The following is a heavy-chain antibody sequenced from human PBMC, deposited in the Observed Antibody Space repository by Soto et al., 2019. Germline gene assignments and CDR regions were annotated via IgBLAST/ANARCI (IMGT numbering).Heavy chain of an antibody. J-gene: IGHJ3*02. D-gene: IGHD2-21*01. CDR1: GYTFTNYY. V-gene: IGHV1-2*02. CDR3: ARGISPKYCNGDSCYALGAFDI. Sequence: KVSCKASGYTFTNYYIHWVRQAPGQGLEWMGWINPNTGGTNSAQKLHGRVTMTRAASISTAYMELSRLTSDDTAVYSCARGISPKYCNGDSCYALGAFDIWGQGTVVTVSS. CDR2: INPNTGGT.